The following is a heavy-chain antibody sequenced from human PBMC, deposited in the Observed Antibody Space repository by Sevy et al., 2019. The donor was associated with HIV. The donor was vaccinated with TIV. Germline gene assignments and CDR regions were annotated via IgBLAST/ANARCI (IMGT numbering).Heavy chain of an antibody. J-gene: IGHJ6*02. Sequence: ASVKVSCKASGYTFTSYDINWVRQATGQGLEWMGWMNPNSGNTGYAQKFQGRVTMTRNTSKRTAYMELSSLRSEDTAVYYCARGGDYCSSTSCYGRYYYYYGMDVWGQGTTVTVSS. CDR3: ARGGDYCSSTSCYGRYYYYYGMDV. CDR2: MNPNSGNT. CDR1: GYTFTSYD. V-gene: IGHV1-8*01. D-gene: IGHD2-2*01.